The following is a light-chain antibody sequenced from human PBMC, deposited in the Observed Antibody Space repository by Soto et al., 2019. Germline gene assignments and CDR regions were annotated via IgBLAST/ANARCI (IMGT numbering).Light chain of an antibody. J-gene: IGLJ1*01. CDR1: RSEVCSYNY. V-gene: IGLV2-14*03. CDR3: SSYTTSNTRQIV. Sequence: QSVLTQPASVSGSLGQSITVSCTGTRSEVCSYNYVSWYQHHPGKAPKLIIYDVTNRPSGVSNPFSGSKSGNTASLTISGLQPEDEADYYCSSYTTSNTRQIVFGTGTKVTVL. CDR2: DVT.